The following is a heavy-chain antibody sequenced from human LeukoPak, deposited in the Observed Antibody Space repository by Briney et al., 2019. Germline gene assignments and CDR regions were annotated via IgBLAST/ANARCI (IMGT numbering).Heavy chain of an antibody. Sequence: PSETLSLTCSVSGGSINNYWWSWIRQPPGKGLEWIGYIYYSGSTYYNPSLKSRVTISVDTSKNQFSLKLSSVTAADTAVYYCATNYGDYGPWYFDLWGRGTLVTVSS. J-gene: IGHJ2*01. CDR3: ATNYGDYGPWYFDL. D-gene: IGHD4-17*01. V-gene: IGHV4-59*06. CDR2: IYYSGST. CDR1: GGSINNYW.